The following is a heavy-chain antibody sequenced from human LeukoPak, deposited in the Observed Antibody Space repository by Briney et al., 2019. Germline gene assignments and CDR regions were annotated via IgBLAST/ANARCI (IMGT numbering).Heavy chain of an antibody. D-gene: IGHD1-26*01. J-gene: IGHJ3*02. CDR2: ISAYNGNT. V-gene: IGHV1-18*01. CDR3: AREGELRVGADAFDI. Sequence: APVNVFCQACGYTFISYGICWVRQAPGQGLEWMGWISAYNGNTNYAQKLEGRVTMTTDTSTRTAYMKLRSLRSDDTAVYYCAREGELRVGADAFDIWGQGTMVTVSS. CDR1: GYTFISYG.